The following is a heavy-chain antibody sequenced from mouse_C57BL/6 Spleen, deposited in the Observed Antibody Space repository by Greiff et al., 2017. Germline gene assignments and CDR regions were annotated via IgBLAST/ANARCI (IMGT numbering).Heavy chain of an antibody. J-gene: IGHJ2*01. Sequence: VQLQQSGAELVRPGASVKLSCTASGFNIKDDYMHWVKQRPEQGLEWIGWIDPENGDTEYASKFQGKATITADTSSNTAYLQLSSLTSEDTAVYYCSSYYGSSDHYWGQGTTLTVSS. V-gene: IGHV14-4*01. D-gene: IGHD1-1*01. CDR1: GFNIKDDY. CDR2: IDPENGDT. CDR3: SSYYGSSDHY.